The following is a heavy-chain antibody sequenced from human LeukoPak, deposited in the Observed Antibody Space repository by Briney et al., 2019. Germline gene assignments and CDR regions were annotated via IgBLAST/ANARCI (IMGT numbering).Heavy chain of an antibody. J-gene: IGHJ5*02. V-gene: IGHV4-59*08. Sequence: SETLSLTCTVSGDSKSTYSWNWIRQPPGKGLEWIGRISSAGVTKYNPSLKSRITFSLDTSRNQFSLKLTSVTAADMAVYYCARRVVEALAPSVTNWYDPWGQGTLVLVSS. CDR3: ARRVVEALAPSVTNWYDP. D-gene: IGHD5-12*01. CDR2: ISSAGVT. CDR1: GDSKSTYS.